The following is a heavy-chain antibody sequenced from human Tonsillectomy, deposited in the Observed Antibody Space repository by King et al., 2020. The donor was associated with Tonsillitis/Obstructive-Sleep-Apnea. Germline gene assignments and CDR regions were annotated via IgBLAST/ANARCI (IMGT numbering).Heavy chain of an antibody. CDR1: GFTFNTYS. CDR3: AREYCSGGSCYRIFDC. D-gene: IGHD2-15*01. CDR2: IRLQGSEK. V-gene: IGHV3-7*04. Sequence: VQLVEFGGGLVQPGGSLRLSCAASGFTFNTYSMSWVRQAPGKGLEWVANIRLQGSEKYYVASVKGRFTISRDNAKNSLYLQMNSLRAEDTAVYFCAREYCSGGSCYRIFDCWGQGTLVIVSS. J-gene: IGHJ4*02.